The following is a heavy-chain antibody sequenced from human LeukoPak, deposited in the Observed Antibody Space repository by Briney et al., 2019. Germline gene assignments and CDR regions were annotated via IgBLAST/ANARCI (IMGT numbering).Heavy chain of an antibody. CDR2: IRYDGSNK. CDR1: GFTFSSYG. J-gene: IGHJ4*02. D-gene: IGHD6-6*01. V-gene: IGHV3-30*02. Sequence: GRSLRLSCAASGFTFSSYGMHWVRQAPGKGLEWVAFIRYDGSNKYYADSVKGRFTISRDNSKNTLYLQMNSLRAEDTAVYYCASPAGIAARPVFDYWGQGTLVTVSS. CDR3: ASPAGIAARPVFDY.